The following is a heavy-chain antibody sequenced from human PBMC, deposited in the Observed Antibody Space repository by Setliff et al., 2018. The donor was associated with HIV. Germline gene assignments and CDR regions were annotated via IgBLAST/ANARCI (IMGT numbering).Heavy chain of an antibody. V-gene: IGHV7-4-1*02. D-gene: IGHD3-16*01. Sequence: ASVKVSCKASADTFTNCLINWVRQAPGQGLEWMGWINTDSGNPTYAQGFTGRFVFSLDTSVSTAYLQISSLKAEDTAVHYCARDLNYVWGSDNAFDIWGQGTMVTVSS. CDR1: ADTFTNCL. CDR2: INTDSGNP. J-gene: IGHJ3*02. CDR3: ARDLNYVWGSDNAFDI.